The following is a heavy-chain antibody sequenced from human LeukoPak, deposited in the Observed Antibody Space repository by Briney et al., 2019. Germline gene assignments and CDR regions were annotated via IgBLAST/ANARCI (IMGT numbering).Heavy chain of an antibody. D-gene: IGHD3-3*01. Sequence: PGGSLRLSCAASGFTFSDYAMKWVRLAPGSGLEWVSAISGSGDNTYYAESVKGRFTISRDNSKNTLYLQMNSLRAEDTAVYYCAKEEWSSIDYWGQGTLVTVSS. CDR3: AKEEWSSIDY. V-gene: IGHV3-23*01. CDR1: GFTFSDYA. CDR2: ISGSGDNT. J-gene: IGHJ4*02.